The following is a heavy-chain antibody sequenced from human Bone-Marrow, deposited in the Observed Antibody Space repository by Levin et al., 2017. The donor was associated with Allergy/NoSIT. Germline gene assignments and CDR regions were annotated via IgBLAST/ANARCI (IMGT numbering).Heavy chain of an antibody. CDR2: ISGSSNSI. CDR1: GFTFSSHG. D-gene: IGHD6-13*01. CDR3: ATRAAVRYGMDV. J-gene: IGHJ6*02. V-gene: IGHV3-48*04. Sequence: GESLKISCAVSGFTFSSHGMNWVRQAPGKGLEWVSYISGSSNSINYADSVKGRFTISRDNAKNSLYLQMNSLRPEDTAVYYCATRAAVRYGMDVWGQGTTVTVSS.